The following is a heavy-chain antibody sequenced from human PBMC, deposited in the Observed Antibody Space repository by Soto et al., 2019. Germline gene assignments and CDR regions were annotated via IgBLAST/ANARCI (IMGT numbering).Heavy chain of an antibody. D-gene: IGHD4-17*01. CDR2: IYYSGST. Sequence: PSETLSLTCTVSGGSISSYYWSWIRQPPGKGLEWIGYIYYSGSTNYNPSLKSRVTISVDTSKNQFSLKLSSVTAADTAVYYCARTTYGGYAAFDIWGQGTMVTVS. J-gene: IGHJ3*02. CDR1: GGSISSYY. CDR3: ARTTYGGYAAFDI. V-gene: IGHV4-59*01.